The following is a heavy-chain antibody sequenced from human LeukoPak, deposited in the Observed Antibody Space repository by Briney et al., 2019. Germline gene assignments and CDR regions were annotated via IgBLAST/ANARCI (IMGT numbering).Heavy chain of an antibody. CDR3: AKGDSSGYSTPVDY. Sequence: GGSLRLSCAASGFTFDDYAMHWVRQAPGKGLEWVSGISWSSGSIGYADSVKGRFTISRDNAKNSLYLQMNSLRAEDTALYYCAKGDSSGYSTPVDYWGQGTLVTVSS. D-gene: IGHD3-22*01. J-gene: IGHJ4*02. CDR1: GFTFDDYA. CDR2: ISWSSGSI. V-gene: IGHV3-9*01.